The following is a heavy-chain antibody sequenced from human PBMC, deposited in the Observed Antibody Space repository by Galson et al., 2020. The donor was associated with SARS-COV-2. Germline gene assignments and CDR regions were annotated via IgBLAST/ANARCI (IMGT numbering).Heavy chain of an antibody. D-gene: IGHD3-10*01. V-gene: IGHV4-34*01. Sequence: SETLSLICAVYGGSFSGYYWSWIRQPPGKGLEWIGEINHSGSTNYNPSLKSRVTISVDTSKNQFSLKLSSVTAADTAVYYCVQRYHGSGSYYNVSDYWGQGTLVTVSS. CDR2: INHSGST. CDR3: VQRYHGSGSYYNVSDY. CDR1: GGSFSGYY. J-gene: IGHJ4*02.